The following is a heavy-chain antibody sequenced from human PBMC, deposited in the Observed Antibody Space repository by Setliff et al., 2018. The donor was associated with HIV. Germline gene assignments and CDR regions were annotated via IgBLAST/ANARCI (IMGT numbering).Heavy chain of an antibody. D-gene: IGHD3-3*01. CDR1: GFTFSDHY. J-gene: IGHJ6*03. CDR2: TTNKADSYNT. V-gene: IGHV3-72*01. Sequence: PGGSLRLSCAASGFTFSDHYMDWVRQAPGKGLEWVGRTTNKADSYNTNYAASVKGRFTIARDDSKSIAYLQMNSLKTEDTAVYYCSRGVLQFLEWSSSGDYYYYMDVWGKGTTVTVSS. CDR3: SRGVLQFLEWSSSGDYYYYMDV.